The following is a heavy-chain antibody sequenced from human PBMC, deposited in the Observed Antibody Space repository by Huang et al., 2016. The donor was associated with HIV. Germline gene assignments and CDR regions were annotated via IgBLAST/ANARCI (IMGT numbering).Heavy chain of an antibody. CDR3: ARDPKYHRIGYYRQRRGIDI. D-gene: IGHD3-22*01. Sequence: QIQLMQSGPELKQPGASVKVSCTASGYTFTSYGITWVRPAPGQGPEWMGWISASSGDTEYAQKFQGRVTLTTDTSTNIAYMELRSLRSDDTAKYYCARDPKYHRIGYYRQRRGIDIWGQGTMVIVSS. CDR1: GYTFTSYG. J-gene: IGHJ3*02. CDR2: ISASSGDT. V-gene: IGHV1-18*01.